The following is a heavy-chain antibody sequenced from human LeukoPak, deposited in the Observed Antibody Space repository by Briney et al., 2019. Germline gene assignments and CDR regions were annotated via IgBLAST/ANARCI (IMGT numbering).Heavy chain of an antibody. D-gene: IGHD3-9*01. V-gene: IGHV4-39*07. CDR1: GGSISSSSYY. J-gene: IGHJ3*02. Sequence: ETLSLTCTVSGGSISSSSYYWGWIRQPPGKGLEWIGSIYYSGSTYYNPSLKSRVTISVDTSKNQFSLKLSSVTAADTAVYYCAREVRYFDWLLHDAFDIWGQGTMVTVSS. CDR3: AREVRYFDWLLHDAFDI. CDR2: IYYSGST.